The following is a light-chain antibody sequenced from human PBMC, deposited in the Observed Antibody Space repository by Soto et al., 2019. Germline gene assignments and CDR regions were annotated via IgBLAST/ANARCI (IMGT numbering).Light chain of an antibody. Sequence: QSVLTQPPSVSGAPGQRVTISCTGSSSNIGAGYDVHWYQQLPGTAPKLLIYGNTNRPSGVPDRFSGSKSGASASLAITGLRAEDEADYYCQSYDAGLSAYVFGSGTKVTVL. CDR1: SSNIGAGYD. CDR3: QSYDAGLSAYV. V-gene: IGLV1-40*01. CDR2: GNT. J-gene: IGLJ1*01.